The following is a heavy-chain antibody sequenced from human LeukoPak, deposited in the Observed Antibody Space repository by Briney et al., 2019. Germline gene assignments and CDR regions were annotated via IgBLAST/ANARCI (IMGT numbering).Heavy chain of an antibody. CDR2: IYPRDSDT. D-gene: IGHD3-22*01. J-gene: IGHJ4*02. CDR3: ARQYYYDSSGHNFDY. Sequence: GESLKISCKTSGYSFTNYWILWVRQMPGKGLEWMGVIYPRDSDTRYSPSFQGQVTISADKSISTAYLQWSSLKASDTAMYYCARQYYYDSSGHNFDYWGQGTLVTVSS. V-gene: IGHV5-51*01. CDR1: GYSFTNYW.